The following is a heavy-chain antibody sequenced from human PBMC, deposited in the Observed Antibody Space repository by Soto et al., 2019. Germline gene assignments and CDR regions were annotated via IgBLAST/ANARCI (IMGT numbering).Heavy chain of an antibody. CDR2: IYYSGST. V-gene: IGHV4-31*03. Sequence: SETLSLTCTVSSGSISSGGYYWSWIRQHPGKGLEWIGYIYYSGSTYYNPSLKSRVTISVDTSKNQFSLKLSSVTAADTAVYYCARGLRYCISTSCHSYGMDVWGQGTTVTVSS. D-gene: IGHD2-2*01. CDR3: ARGLRYCISTSCHSYGMDV. J-gene: IGHJ6*02. CDR1: SGSISSGGYY.